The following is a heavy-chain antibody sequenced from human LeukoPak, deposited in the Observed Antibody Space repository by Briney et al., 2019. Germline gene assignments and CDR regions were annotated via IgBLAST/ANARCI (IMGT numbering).Heavy chain of an antibody. D-gene: IGHD2-2*01. CDR2: INSDGSST. CDR1: GFTFSSYW. J-gene: IGHJ5*02. CDR3: ARDLKEYQLLVGIDP. V-gene: IGHV3-74*01. Sequence: PGGSLRLSXAASGFTFSSYWMHWFRQAPGKVLLWVSRINSDGSSTSYADSVQGRFTISRDNAKNTLYLQMNSLRAEDTAVYYCARDLKEYQLLVGIDPWGQGTLVTVSS.